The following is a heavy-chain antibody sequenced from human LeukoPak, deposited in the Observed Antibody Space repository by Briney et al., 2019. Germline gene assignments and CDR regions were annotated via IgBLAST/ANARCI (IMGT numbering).Heavy chain of an antibody. CDR3: ARYLWFGSSQRFDY. V-gene: IGHV3-21*01. Sequence: GGSLRLSCAASGFTFSSYSMNWFRQAPGKGLEWVSSISSSSSYIYYADSVKVRFTISRDNAKNSLYLQMNSLRDEDTAVYYCARYLWFGSSQRFDYWGQGTLVTVSS. CDR2: ISSSSSYI. CDR1: GFTFSSYS. D-gene: IGHD3-10*01. J-gene: IGHJ4*02.